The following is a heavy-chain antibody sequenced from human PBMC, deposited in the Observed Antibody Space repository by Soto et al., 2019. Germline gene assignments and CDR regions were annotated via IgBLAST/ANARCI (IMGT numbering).Heavy chain of an antibody. CDR3: ARSGVVGSSSHYYYSGMAV. CDR1: GYTFTGYY. CDR2: INPNSGGT. Sequence: GASVKVSCKASGYTFTGYYMHWVRQAPGQGLEGMGWINPNSGGTNYAQKFQGWVTMTRDTSISTAYMELSRLRSDDTAVYYCARSGVVGSSSHYYYSGMAVWGQGTTVTVSS. D-gene: IGHD6-6*01. J-gene: IGHJ6*02. V-gene: IGHV1-2*04.